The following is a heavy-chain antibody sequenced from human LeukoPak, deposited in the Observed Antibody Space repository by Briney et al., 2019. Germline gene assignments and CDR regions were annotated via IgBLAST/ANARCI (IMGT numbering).Heavy chain of an antibody. V-gene: IGHV1-2*02. J-gene: IGHJ4*02. D-gene: IGHD4/OR15-4a*01. CDR2: INPNSGGT. Sequence: ASVKVSCKASGYTFTGYYMHWVRQAPGQGLEWMGWINPNSGGTNYAQKFQGRVTMTRDTSISTAYMELSRLRSDDTAVYYCARDGTMAPHDFDYWGQGTLVTVSS. CDR1: GYTFTGYY. CDR3: ARDGTMAPHDFDY.